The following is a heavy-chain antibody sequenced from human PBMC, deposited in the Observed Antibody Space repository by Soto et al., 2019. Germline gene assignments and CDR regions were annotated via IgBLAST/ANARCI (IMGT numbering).Heavy chain of an antibody. CDR3: ARVGITMFRGAQRAYYFDY. CDR1: GYTFTSYG. CDR2: ISAYNGNT. V-gene: IGHV1-18*01. J-gene: IGHJ4*02. D-gene: IGHD3-10*01. Sequence: QVQLVQSGAEVKKPGASVKVSCKASGYTFTSYGISWVRQAPGQGLEWMGWISAYNGNTNYAQKLQGRVTMTTDTSTSTAYMELRSLRSDDTAVYYCARVGITMFRGAQRAYYFDYWGQGTLVTVSS.